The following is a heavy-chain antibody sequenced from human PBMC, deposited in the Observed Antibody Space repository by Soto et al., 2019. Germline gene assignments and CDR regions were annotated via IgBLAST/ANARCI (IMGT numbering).Heavy chain of an antibody. Sequence: QVQLVQSGAEVKKPGASVKVSCNACGYSFSDYDIDWVRQATGQGPEWMGWMNPNSGNTGYAQKFQGRVTMPRNTSIYTDYMELSSLGSEDTAVYYCARDNRYNWNDEGWFDPWGQGTLVTVSS. CDR2: MNPNSGNT. V-gene: IGHV1-8*01. CDR3: ARDNRYNWNDEGWFDP. D-gene: IGHD1-20*01. J-gene: IGHJ5*02. CDR1: GYSFSDYD.